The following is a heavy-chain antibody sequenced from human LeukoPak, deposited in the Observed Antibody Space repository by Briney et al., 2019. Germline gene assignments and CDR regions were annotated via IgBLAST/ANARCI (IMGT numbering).Heavy chain of an antibody. Sequence: SETLSLTCTVSGGSISSYHWSWIRQPPGKGLEWIGYIYHSGSTNYNPSLKSRVTISVDTSKNQFSLKLSSVTAADTAVYYCAREGRYCSSTSCSDYWGQGTLVTVSS. CDR1: GGSISSYH. J-gene: IGHJ4*02. CDR2: IYHSGST. D-gene: IGHD2-2*01. V-gene: IGHV4-59*01. CDR3: AREGRYCSSTSCSDY.